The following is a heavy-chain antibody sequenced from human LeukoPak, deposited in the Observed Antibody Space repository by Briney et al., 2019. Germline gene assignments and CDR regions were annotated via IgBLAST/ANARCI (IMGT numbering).Heavy chain of an antibody. D-gene: IGHD6-6*01. V-gene: IGHV4-59*01. CDR1: GGSISSYY. CDR3: ARTVRPGVNYYYYYMDV. J-gene: IGHJ6*03. CDR2: IYYSGNT. Sequence: SETLSLTCTVSGGSISSYYWSWIRQPPGKGLEWIGYIYYSGNTNYNPSVKSRVTISVDTSKNRFSLKLSSMTAADTAVYNCARTVRPGVNYYYYYMDVWGRGTTVTVSS.